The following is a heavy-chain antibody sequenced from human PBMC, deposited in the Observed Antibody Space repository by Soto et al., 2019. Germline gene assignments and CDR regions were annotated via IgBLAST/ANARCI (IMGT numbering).Heavy chain of an antibody. CDR2: MNPNSGNT. Sequence: QVQLVQSGAEVKKPGASVKVSCKASGYTFTSYDINWVRQATGQGLEWMGWMNPNSGNTGYAQKYQGRVTMTRNTSISTAYMEMSSLRSEDTAVYYCTTLTYIVVVVDDVGAWGQGTLVTVSS. CDR1: GYTFTSYD. D-gene: IGHD2-15*01. CDR3: TTLTYIVVVVDDVGA. V-gene: IGHV1-8*01. J-gene: IGHJ5*02.